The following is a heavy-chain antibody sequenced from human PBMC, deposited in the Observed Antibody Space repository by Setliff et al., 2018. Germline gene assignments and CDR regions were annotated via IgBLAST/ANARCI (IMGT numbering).Heavy chain of an antibody. CDR1: GGSISSGNYY. Sequence: SETLSLTCTVSGGSISSGNYYWGWIRLPPGKRLEWIGTIYYSGSTYYNPSLKSRVTISVDTSKNQFSLKLSSVTAADTAVYYCARRATYYNFWSGYYDYWGQGTLVTVSS. D-gene: IGHD3-3*01. J-gene: IGHJ4*02. CDR2: IYYSGST. CDR3: ARRATYYNFWSGYYDY. V-gene: IGHV4-39*07.